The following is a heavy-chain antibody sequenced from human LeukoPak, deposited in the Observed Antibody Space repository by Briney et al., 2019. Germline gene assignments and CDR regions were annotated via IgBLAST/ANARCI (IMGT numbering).Heavy chain of an antibody. CDR1: GFTFSSYG. D-gene: IGHD6-19*01. CDR2: IRYDGSNK. J-gene: IGHJ4*02. CDR3: AKRGIAVADY. Sequence: PGGSLRLSCAASGFTFSSYGMHWVRQAPGKGLEWVAFIRYDGSNKYYADSVKGRFTISRDDSKNTLYLQMNSLRAEDTAVYYCAKRGIAVADYWGQGTLVTVSS. V-gene: IGHV3-30*02.